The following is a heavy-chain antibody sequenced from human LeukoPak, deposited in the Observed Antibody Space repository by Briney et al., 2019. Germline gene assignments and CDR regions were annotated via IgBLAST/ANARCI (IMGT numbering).Heavy chain of an antibody. D-gene: IGHD4-23*01. CDR1: GGSISSSSYY. Sequence: SETLSLTCTVSGGSISSSSYYWGWIRQPPGKGLGWIGSIYYSGSTYYNPSLKSRVTISVDTSKNQFSLKLSSVTAADTAVYYCARHIQAETVVKDIDYWGQGTLATVSS. CDR2: IYYSGST. J-gene: IGHJ4*02. CDR3: ARHIQAETVVKDIDY. V-gene: IGHV4-39*01.